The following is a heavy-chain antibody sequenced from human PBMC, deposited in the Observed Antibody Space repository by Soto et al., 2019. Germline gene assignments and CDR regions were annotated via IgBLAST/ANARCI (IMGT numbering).Heavy chain of an antibody. CDR1: GYRFTSYW. CDR3: ARKDKSGYFNWFDP. CDR2: TFPSDSDT. Sequence: GESRKISCRTSGYRFTSYWIAWVRQMPGKGLEWMGITFPSDSDTRYGPSFQGQVTISADRSTSTVFLQWASLKASDTAVYFCARKDKSGYFNWFDPWGQGTLVTVSS. V-gene: IGHV5-51*01. J-gene: IGHJ5*02. D-gene: IGHD3-22*01.